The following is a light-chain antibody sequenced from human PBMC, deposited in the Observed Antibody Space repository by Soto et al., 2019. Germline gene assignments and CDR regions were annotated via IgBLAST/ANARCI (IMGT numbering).Light chain of an antibody. CDR2: WAS. V-gene: IGKV4-1*01. CDR1: QSVLYSSNNKKY. J-gene: IGKJ1*01. CDR3: QQSYDAPQN. Sequence: DIVMTQSPDSLAVSLGERATINCMSSQSVLYSSNNKKYLAWYQQKPGQPPKLLIYWASTRESGVPDRFSGSESGTDFTLTISSLQAEDVAVYYCQQSYDAPQNFGQGTKVEIK.